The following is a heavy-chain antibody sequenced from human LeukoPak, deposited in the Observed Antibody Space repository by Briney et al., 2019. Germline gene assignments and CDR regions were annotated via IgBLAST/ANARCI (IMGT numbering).Heavy chain of an antibody. J-gene: IGHJ6*03. Sequence: SETLSLTCAVYGGSFSGYYWSWIRQPPGKGLEWIGEINHSGSTNYNPSLKSRVTISVDTSKNQFSLKLSSVTAADMAVYYCARGIGNGYSSGWAHYYYYYMDVWGKGTTVTVSS. D-gene: IGHD6-19*01. CDR2: INHSGST. V-gene: IGHV4-34*01. CDR1: GGSFSGYY. CDR3: ARGIGNGYSSGWAHYYYYYMDV.